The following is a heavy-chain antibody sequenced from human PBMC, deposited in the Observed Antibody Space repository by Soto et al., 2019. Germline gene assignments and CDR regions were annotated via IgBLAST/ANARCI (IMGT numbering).Heavy chain of an antibody. J-gene: IGHJ4*02. D-gene: IGHD2-2*01. CDR2: INPNGGGT. Sequence: ASVKVSCKASGYTFTSSSMHWVRQAPGQGLEWMGLINPNGGGTGYAQKFQGRVTITADESTSTAYMELSSLRSEDTAVYYCASSPADIVVVPAATTHSSGWYELDYWGQGTLVTVSS. CDR3: ASSPADIVVVPAATTHSSGWYELDY. V-gene: IGHV1-46*01. CDR1: GYTFTSSS.